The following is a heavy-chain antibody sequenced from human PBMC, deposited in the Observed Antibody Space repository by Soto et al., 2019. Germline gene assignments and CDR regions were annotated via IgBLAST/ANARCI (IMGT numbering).Heavy chain of an antibody. D-gene: IGHD6-13*01. J-gene: IGHJ4*02. CDR1: GGSINSGGYY. V-gene: IGHV4-31*03. CDR3: ARGYRQSGYSSSWVFDY. CDR2: MYYSVST. Sequence: QVPLRESGPGLVKPSQTLSLTCTVSGGSINSGGYYWNWIRQHPGKGLEWIGYMYYSVSTYYNPFLGGRVIRSADTSENHFSLQLSSVTAADTAVYFCARGYRQSGYSSSWVFDYWGQGTLVNVSS.